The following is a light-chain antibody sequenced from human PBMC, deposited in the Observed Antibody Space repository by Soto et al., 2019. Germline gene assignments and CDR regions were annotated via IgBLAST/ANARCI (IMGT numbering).Light chain of an antibody. CDR3: SSYTITSTYV. V-gene: IGLV2-14*01. CDR2: EVS. CDR1: SNDVGGYNY. Sequence: SALTQPASVSGSPGQSITISCTGTSNDVGGYNYVSWYQQHPGKAPKLMIYEVSDRPSGVSNRFSGSKSGNTASLTISGLQAEDEADYYCSSYTITSTYVFGTGTKVTVL. J-gene: IGLJ1*01.